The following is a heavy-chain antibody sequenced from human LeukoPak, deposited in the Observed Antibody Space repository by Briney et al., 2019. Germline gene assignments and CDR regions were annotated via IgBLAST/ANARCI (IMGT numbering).Heavy chain of an antibody. CDR2: INPSGGST. J-gene: IGHJ4*02. V-gene: IGHV1-46*01. CDR1: GYTFTSYY. Sequence: GASVKVSCKASGYTFTSYYMHWVRQAPGQGLEWMGIINPSGGSTSYAQKFQGRVTMTRDTSTSTVYMELSSLRSEDTAVYYCARASDILTGYYQAYFDYWGQGTLVTVSS. CDR3: ARASDILTGYYQAYFDY. D-gene: IGHD3-9*01.